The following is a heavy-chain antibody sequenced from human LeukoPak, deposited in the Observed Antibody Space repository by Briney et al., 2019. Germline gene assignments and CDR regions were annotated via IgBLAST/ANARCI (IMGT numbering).Heavy chain of an antibody. CDR3: AKDPAGIAVAVTFDY. D-gene: IGHD6-19*01. CDR1: DFDFSSFA. CDR2: ITSGGRT. J-gene: IGHJ4*02. Sequence: GGSLRLSCEASDFDFSSFAMSWVRQAPGKGLEWVSAITSGGRTKYADSVKGRFTISRDNSKSTLYLQMNNLRAEDTAVYYCAKDPAGIAVAVTFDYWGQGTLVTVSS. V-gene: IGHV3-23*01.